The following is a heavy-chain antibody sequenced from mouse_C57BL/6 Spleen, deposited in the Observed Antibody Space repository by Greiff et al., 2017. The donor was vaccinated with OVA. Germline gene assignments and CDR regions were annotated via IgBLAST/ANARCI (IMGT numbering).Heavy chain of an antibody. Sequence: QVQLQQPGAELVRPGTSVKLSCKASGYTFTSYWMHWVKQRPGQGLEWIGVIDPSDSYTNYNQKFKGKATLTLDTSSSTAYMQLSSLTSEDSAVYYCARPTTTVVATGYFDVWGTGTTVTVSS. CDR3: ARPTTTVVATGYFDV. D-gene: IGHD1-1*01. CDR2: IDPSDSYT. CDR1: GYTFTSYW. J-gene: IGHJ1*03. V-gene: IGHV1-59*01.